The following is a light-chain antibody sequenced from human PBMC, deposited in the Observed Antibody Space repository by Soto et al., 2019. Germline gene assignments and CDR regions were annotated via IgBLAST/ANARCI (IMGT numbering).Light chain of an antibody. CDR1: SSDVGGYNY. CDR2: DVS. V-gene: IGLV2-14*01. Sequence: QSALTQPASVSGSPGQSITISCTGTSSDVGGYNYVSWYQQHPGKAPKLMIYDVSNRPSGVSNRFSGSKSGNTASLTISGLQAEDEADYYGSSYTRSSTIMFGGVTKLTLL. J-gene: IGLJ3*02. CDR3: SSYTRSSTIM.